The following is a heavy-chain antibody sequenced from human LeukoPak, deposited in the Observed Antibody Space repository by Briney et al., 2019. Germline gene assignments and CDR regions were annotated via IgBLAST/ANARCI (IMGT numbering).Heavy chain of an antibody. D-gene: IGHD3-10*01. J-gene: IGHJ6*03. CDR1: GGTFSSYA. Sequence: RASVKVSCKASGGTFSSYAISWVRQAPGQGLEWMGGIIPIFDTANYAQKFQGRVTITADESTSTAYMELSSLRSEDTAVYYCARGYYYGSGSYFPCYYYMDVWGKGTTVTISS. CDR3: ARGYYYGSGSYFPCYYYMDV. CDR2: IIPIFDTA. V-gene: IGHV1-69*13.